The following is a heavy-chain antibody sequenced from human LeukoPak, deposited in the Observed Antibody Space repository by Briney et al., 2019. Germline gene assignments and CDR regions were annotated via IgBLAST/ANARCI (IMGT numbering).Heavy chain of an antibody. CDR1: GGSISSYY. Sequence: SETLSLTCTVSGGSISSYYWSWIRQPAGKGLEWIGRIYTSGSTNYNPSLKSRVTMPVDTSKNQFSLKLSPVTAADTAVYYCARDGTYCTNGVCYANWFDPWGQGTLVTVSS. J-gene: IGHJ5*02. CDR3: ARDGTYCTNGVCYANWFDP. CDR2: IYTSGST. D-gene: IGHD2-8*01. V-gene: IGHV4-4*07.